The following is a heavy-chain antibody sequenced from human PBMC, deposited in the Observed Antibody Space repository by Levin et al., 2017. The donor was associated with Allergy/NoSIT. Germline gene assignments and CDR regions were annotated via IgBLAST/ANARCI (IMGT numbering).Heavy chain of an antibody. Sequence: PGGSLRLSCAASGFTFDDYAMHWVRQAPGKGLEWVSSINWNSGSIGYADSVKGRFTISRDNAKNSLYLQMNSLRAEDTALYYCAKAPGYCSSTSCSYYMDVWGKGTTVTVSS. D-gene: IGHD2-2*01. J-gene: IGHJ6*03. CDR1: GFTFDDYA. CDR3: AKAPGYCSSTSCSYYMDV. V-gene: IGHV3-9*01. CDR2: INWNSGSI.